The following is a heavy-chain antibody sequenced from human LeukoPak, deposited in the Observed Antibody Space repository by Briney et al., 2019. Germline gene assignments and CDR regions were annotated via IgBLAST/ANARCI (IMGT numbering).Heavy chain of an antibody. CDR3: AKRGAGDYFDY. V-gene: IGHV3-23*01. Sequence: PGGSLILSCAASGFTFSSYAMSWVRQAPGKGLEWVSAISASGGTTYYADSVKGRFTISRDNSKNTLYLQMNSLRVEDTAVFYCAKRGAGDYFDYWGQGTLVTVSS. J-gene: IGHJ4*02. CDR2: ISASGGTT. CDR1: GFTFSSYA. D-gene: IGHD1-26*01.